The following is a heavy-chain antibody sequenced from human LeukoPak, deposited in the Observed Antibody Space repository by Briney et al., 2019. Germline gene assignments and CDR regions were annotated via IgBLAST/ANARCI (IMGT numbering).Heavy chain of an antibody. CDR1: GFTFSSHP. Sequence: GGSLRLSCAASGFTFSSHPMNWVRQAPGKGLEWVAVIANDGRFTHYADSVKGRFTISRDNSKSTLEMQMNSLRAEDTALYYCVKEAIGFDMWGLGTMVTVSS. J-gene: IGHJ3*02. D-gene: IGHD2-21*01. V-gene: IGHV3-30*04. CDR2: IANDGRFT. CDR3: VKEAIGFDM.